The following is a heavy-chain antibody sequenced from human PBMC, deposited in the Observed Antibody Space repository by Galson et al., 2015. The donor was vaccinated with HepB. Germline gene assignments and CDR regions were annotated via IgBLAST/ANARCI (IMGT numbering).Heavy chain of an antibody. CDR1: GYTFTSYY. CDR3: ARVPRGYSAADY. CDR2: INPSGGRT. J-gene: IGHJ4*02. V-gene: IGHV1-46*04. D-gene: IGHD5-18*01. Sequence: QSGAEVKKPGESLKTSCKASGYTFTSYYIHWVRQAPGQGLEWMGIINPSGGRTTYAQKLQGRVTMTRDTSTSTVSMALSSLRSEDTAVYYCARVPRGYSAADYWGQGTLVTVSS.